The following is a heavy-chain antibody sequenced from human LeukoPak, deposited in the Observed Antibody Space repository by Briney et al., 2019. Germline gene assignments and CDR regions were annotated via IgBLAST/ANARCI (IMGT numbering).Heavy chain of an antibody. Sequence: GRSLRLSCTASGFTFGDYAMSWFRQAPGKGLEWVGFIRSKAYGGTTEYAASVKGRFTISRDDSKSIAYLQMNSLKTEDTAVYYCATLWGSGEQTGLNAFHIWGQGTMVSVSS. J-gene: IGHJ3*02. CDR3: ATLWGSGEQTGLNAFHI. V-gene: IGHV3-49*03. CDR2: IRSKAYGGTT. CDR1: GFTFGDYA. D-gene: IGHD3-16*01.